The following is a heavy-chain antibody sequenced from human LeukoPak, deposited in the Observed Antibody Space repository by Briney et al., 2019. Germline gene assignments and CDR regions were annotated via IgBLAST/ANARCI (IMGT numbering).Heavy chain of an antibody. J-gene: IGHJ4*02. CDR1: GFTFSSYG. V-gene: IGHV3-30*02. D-gene: IGHD3-22*01. CDR2: IRYDGNNK. Sequence: GGSLRLSCAASGFTFSSYGMHWVRQAPGKGLEWVAFIRYDGNNKYYADSVKGRFTISRDNSKNTLYLQMNSLRAEGTAVYYCAKDHSTYYHDSRTLDYWGQGTLVTVSS. CDR3: AKDHSTYYHDSRTLDY.